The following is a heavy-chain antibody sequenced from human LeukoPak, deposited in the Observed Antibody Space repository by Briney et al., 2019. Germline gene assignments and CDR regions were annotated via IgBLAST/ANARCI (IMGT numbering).Heavy chain of an antibody. D-gene: IGHD4-17*01. CDR2: IYYSGST. J-gene: IGHJ4*02. CDR3: ARLKVTTVDY. V-gene: IGHV4-31*03. CDR1: GGSISSGGYY. Sequence: SETLSLTCTASGGSISSGGYYWSWLRQHPGKGLEWIGYIYYSGSTDYNPSLKSRVTISVDTSKNQFSLKVNSVTAADTAVYYCARLKVTTVDYWGQGTLITVSS.